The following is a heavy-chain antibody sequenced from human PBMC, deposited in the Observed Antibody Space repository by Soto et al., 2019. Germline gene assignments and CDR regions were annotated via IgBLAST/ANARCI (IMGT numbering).Heavy chain of an antibody. V-gene: IGHV3-66*01. CDR3: ARVQSRSYHYFDY. CDR1: GFTVSSYH. D-gene: IGHD6-13*01. J-gene: IGHJ4*02. Sequence: EVQLVESGGGLVQPGGSLRLSCAASGFTVSSYHMSWVRQAPGKGLEWVSVTYSAGSADFADSVKGRFTISRDNSKNTLYLQMSSLRAEDTAVYYCARVQSRSYHYFDYWGQGTLVTVSS. CDR2: TYSAGSA.